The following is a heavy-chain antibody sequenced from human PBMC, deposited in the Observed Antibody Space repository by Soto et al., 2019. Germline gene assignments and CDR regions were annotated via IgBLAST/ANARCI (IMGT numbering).Heavy chain of an antibody. CDR2: INHSGST. CDR3: ARGLVIRPYYYHGMDV. Sequence: SETLSLTCAVYGGSFSGYYWSWIRQPPGKGLEWIGEINHSGSTNYNPSLKSRVTISVDTSKNQFSLKLSSVTAADTAVYYCARGLVIRPYYYHGMDVWGQGTTVTVSS. CDR1: GGSFSGYY. J-gene: IGHJ6*02. D-gene: IGHD3-9*01. V-gene: IGHV4-34*01.